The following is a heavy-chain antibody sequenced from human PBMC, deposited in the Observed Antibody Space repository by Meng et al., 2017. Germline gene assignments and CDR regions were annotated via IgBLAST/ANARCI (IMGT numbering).Heavy chain of an antibody. CDR1: GGTFSSHA. V-gene: IGHV1-69*01. J-gene: IGHJ4*02. CDR3: ARDDYSNYLPFDY. CDR2: IIPIFGTA. Sequence: VERVQSGAEVKKPGSSVKVSCKASGGTFSSHAISWVRQAPGQGLEWMGGIIPIFGTANYAQKFQGRVTITADESTSTAYMELSSLRSEDTAVYYCARDDYSNYLPFDYWGQGTLVTVSS. D-gene: IGHD4-11*01.